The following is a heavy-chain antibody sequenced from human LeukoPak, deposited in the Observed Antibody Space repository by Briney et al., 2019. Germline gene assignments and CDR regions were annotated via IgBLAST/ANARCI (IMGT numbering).Heavy chain of an antibody. Sequence: SVKVSCKASGGTFSSYAISWVRQAPGQGLEWMGGIIPIFGIANYAQKFQGRVTITADKSTSTAYMELSSLRSEDTAVYYCARSVAVAGTERFDPWGQGTLVTVSS. CDR3: ARSVAVAGTERFDP. CDR1: GGTFSSYA. V-gene: IGHV1-69*10. D-gene: IGHD6-19*01. CDR2: IIPIFGIA. J-gene: IGHJ5*02.